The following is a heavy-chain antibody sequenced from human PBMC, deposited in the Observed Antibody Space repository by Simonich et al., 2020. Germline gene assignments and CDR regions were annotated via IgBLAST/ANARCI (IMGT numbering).Heavy chain of an antibody. CDR1: GYSISSGYY. Sequence: QVQLQESGPGLVKPSETLSLTCAVSGYSISSGYYWGCIRQPPGNGLEWIVSIYHSGRTDYNPSLKSRVTISVDTSKNQFSLKLSSVTAADTAVYYCARVGYSNYYYYGMDVWGQGTTVTVSS. V-gene: IGHV4-38-2*01. J-gene: IGHJ6*02. CDR3: ARVGYSNYYYYGMDV. CDR2: IYHSGRT. D-gene: IGHD6-13*01.